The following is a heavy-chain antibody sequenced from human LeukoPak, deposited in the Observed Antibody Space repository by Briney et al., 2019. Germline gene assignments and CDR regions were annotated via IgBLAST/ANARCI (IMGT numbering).Heavy chain of an antibody. CDR2: ISYDGSNK. Sequence: GGSLRLSCAASGFTFSSYGMHWVRQAPGKGLDWVAVISYDGSNKYYADSVKGRFTISRDNSKNTLYLQMNSLRAEDTAVYYCAKIYGSGSYRKGLYYFDYWGQGTLVTVSS. CDR3: AKIYGSGSYRKGLYYFDY. J-gene: IGHJ4*02. D-gene: IGHD3-10*01. CDR1: GFTFSSYG. V-gene: IGHV3-30*18.